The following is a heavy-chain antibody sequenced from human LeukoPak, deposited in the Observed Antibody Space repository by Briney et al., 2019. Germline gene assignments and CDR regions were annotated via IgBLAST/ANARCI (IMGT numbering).Heavy chain of an antibody. D-gene: IGHD6-19*01. CDR2: INSDGRAT. CDR3: ASDPDSGGWSTFDY. V-gene: IGHV3-74*01. Sequence: GGSLRLSCAASGFTFSSYWMHWVRHAPGKGLVWVSRINSDGRATNYADSVKGRFTISRDNAKNTLYLQMNSLRAEDTAVYYCASDPDSGGWSTFDYWGQGTLVTVSS. CDR1: GFTFSSYW. J-gene: IGHJ4*02.